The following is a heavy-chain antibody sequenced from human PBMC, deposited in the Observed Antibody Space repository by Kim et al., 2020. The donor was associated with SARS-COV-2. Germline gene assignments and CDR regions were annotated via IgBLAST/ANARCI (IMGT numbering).Heavy chain of an antibody. J-gene: IGHJ4*02. V-gene: IGHV4-4*06. CDR2: ST. CDR3: ALGGTGFLDY. D-gene: IGHD3-10*01. Sequence: STNYNPSLKSRVTMSVDRSANQFSLKLNSVTAADTAVYYCALGGTGFLDYWGQGTLVTVSS.